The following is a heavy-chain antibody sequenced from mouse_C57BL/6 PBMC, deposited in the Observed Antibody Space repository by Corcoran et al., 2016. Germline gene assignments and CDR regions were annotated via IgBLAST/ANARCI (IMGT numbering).Heavy chain of an antibody. D-gene: IGHD1-1*01. V-gene: IGHV1-80*01. J-gene: IGHJ4*01. Sequence: QVQLQQSGAELVKPGASVKISCKASGYAFSSYWMNWVKQRPGKGLEWIGQIYPGDGDTNYNGKFTGKATLTADKSSSTAYMQLSSLTSEDSAVYFCANYGSSYGYAMDYWGQGTSVTVSS. CDR3: ANYGSSYGYAMDY. CDR1: GYAFSSYW. CDR2: IYPGDGDT.